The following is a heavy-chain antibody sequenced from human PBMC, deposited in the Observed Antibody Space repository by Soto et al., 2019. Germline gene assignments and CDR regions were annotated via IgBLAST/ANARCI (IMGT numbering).Heavy chain of an antibody. J-gene: IGHJ4*02. V-gene: IGHV4-30-4*01. Sequence: QVQLQESGPGLVKPSQTLSLTCTVSGGSISSGDYYWCWIRQPPGKGLEWLGYIYYSGSTYYNPSLKSRVTISVDTSKNQFSLKLSSVTAADTAVYYCARSISVAGGDFDYWGQGTLVTVSS. D-gene: IGHD6-19*01. CDR1: GGSISSGDYY. CDR3: ARSISVAGGDFDY. CDR2: IYYSGST.